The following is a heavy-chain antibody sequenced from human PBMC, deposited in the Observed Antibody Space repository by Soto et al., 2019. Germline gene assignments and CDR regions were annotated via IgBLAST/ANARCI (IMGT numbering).Heavy chain of an antibody. Sequence: QVQLQESGPGLVKPSGTLSLTCAVSGASIISMNWWSWVRQPPGKGLEWIGEIHHSGSTNYNPSPMSHVTISVDKSKNQFALKLTSVTAADTAVYYCARYDYGSGDDYNIDYWGQGTLVTVSS. CDR3: ARYDYGSGDDYNIDY. J-gene: IGHJ4*02. CDR1: GASIISMNW. D-gene: IGHD3-10*01. V-gene: IGHV4-4*02. CDR2: IHHSGST.